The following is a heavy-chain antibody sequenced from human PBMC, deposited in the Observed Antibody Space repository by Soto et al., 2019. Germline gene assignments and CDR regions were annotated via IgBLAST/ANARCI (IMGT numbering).Heavy chain of an antibody. D-gene: IGHD2-15*01. CDR3: VRVSCSGGTCLDGMDV. V-gene: IGHV6-1*01. J-gene: IGHJ6*02. CDR2: TYYRSKWFY. Sequence: PWPTLSLPCGISGDSVSSNGACWNWIRQAPARGLEWLGRTYYRSKWFYDYAPSVESRMSITPDTSRNQFSLQLTSVSPEDTAVYYXVRVSCSGGTCLDGMDVWGQGTTVTVSS. CDR1: GDSVSSNGAC.